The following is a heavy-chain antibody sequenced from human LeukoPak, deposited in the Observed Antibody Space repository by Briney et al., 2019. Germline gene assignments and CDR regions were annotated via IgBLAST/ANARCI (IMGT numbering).Heavy chain of an antibody. V-gene: IGHV1-2*02. J-gene: IGHJ4*02. Sequence: ASVKVSCKASGYTFIGYYMHWVRQAPGQGLAWMGWINPNSGGTNYAQKFQGRVTITADKSTSTAYMELSSLRSEDTAVYYCARVSYDSSSIYYFDYWGQGTLVTVSS. CDR2: INPNSGGT. CDR1: GYTFIGYY. CDR3: ARVSYDSSSIYYFDY. D-gene: IGHD3-22*01.